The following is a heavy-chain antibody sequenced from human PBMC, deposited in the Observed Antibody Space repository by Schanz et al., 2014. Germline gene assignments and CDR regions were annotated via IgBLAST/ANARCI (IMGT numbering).Heavy chain of an antibody. V-gene: IGHV1-18*01. CDR2: INAHTGNT. D-gene: IGHD3-10*01. J-gene: IGHJ3*02. CDR1: GYIFGSHG. CDR3: ARVHIATYHYNSPGAFDI. Sequence: QVQLVQSGGEVKQPGASVKVSCKASGYIFGSHGMTWVRQAPGQGPELMGWINAHTGNTQYAQKFQGRVNMTRDTVTTTVHLELTRLRTDDTAIYYCARVHIATYHYNSPGAFDIWGQGTRVTVSS.